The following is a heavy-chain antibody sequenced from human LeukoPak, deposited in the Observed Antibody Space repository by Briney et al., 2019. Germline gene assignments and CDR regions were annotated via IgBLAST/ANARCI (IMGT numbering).Heavy chain of an antibody. CDR3: ARTVAGKLVFGY. CDR2: IYHSGSP. CDR1: DGSISSGAYS. V-gene: IGHV4-30-2*01. J-gene: IGHJ4*02. D-gene: IGHD6-19*01. Sequence: SETLSLTCTVSDGSISSGAYSWNWIRQPPGRGLEWVGYIYHSGSPYYNPSLKSRVTISVDWSKNQFSLSLSSVTAADTAVYYCARTVAGKLVFGYWGQGILVTVSS.